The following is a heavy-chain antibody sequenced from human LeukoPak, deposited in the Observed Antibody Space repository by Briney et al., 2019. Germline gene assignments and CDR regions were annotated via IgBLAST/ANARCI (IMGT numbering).Heavy chain of an antibody. CDR1: GFTFSSSG. D-gene: IGHD5-18*01. J-gene: IGHJ4*02. CDR3: ARDDSSLDY. CDR2: ISSTGNYI. V-gene: IGHV3-21*01. Sequence: GGSLRLSCAASGFTFSSSGMNWVRQAPGKGLEWVSSISSTGNYIYYTESMKGRFTISRDNSKNTLYLQMNSLRAEDTAVYYCARDDSSLDYWGQGTLVTVSS.